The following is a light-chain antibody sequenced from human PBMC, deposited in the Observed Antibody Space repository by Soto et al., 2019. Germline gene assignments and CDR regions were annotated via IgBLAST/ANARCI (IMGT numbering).Light chain of an antibody. J-gene: IGLJ3*02. Sequence: QAVVTQEPSLTVSPGGTVTLTCGSNTAAVTSGHYPYWFQQKPGQAPRTVIYDTNNRHFWTPARFSGYLLGDRAALTLSGAQPEDEADYYCLLSYSGARVFGGGTKLTVL. V-gene: IGLV7-46*01. CDR1: TAAVTSGHY. CDR3: LLSYSGARV. CDR2: DTN.